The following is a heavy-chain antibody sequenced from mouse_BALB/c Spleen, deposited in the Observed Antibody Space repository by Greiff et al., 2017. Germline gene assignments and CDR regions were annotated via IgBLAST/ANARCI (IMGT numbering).Heavy chain of an antibody. Sequence: EVQLVESGGGLVKLGGSLKLSCAASGFTFSSYYMSWVRQTPEKRLELVAAINSNGGSTYYPDTVKGRFTISRDNAKNTLYLQMSSLKSEDTALYYCASITTVVRENWYFDVWGAGTTVTVSS. CDR3: ASITTVVRENWYFDV. J-gene: IGHJ1*01. CDR2: INSNGGST. D-gene: IGHD1-1*01. CDR1: GFTFSSYY. V-gene: IGHV5-6-2*01.